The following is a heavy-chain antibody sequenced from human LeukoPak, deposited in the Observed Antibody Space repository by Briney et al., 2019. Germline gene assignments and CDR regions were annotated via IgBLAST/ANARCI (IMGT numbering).Heavy chain of an antibody. CDR1: GGSISSYY. CDR3: ARDRSPYFPMIEIFFDY. CDR2: INHSGST. V-gene: IGHV4-34*01. D-gene: IGHD2/OR15-2a*01. J-gene: IGHJ4*02. Sequence: PSETLSLTCTVSGGSISSYYWSWIRQPPGKGLEWIGEINHSGSTNYNPSLKSRVTISVDTSKNQFSLKLSSVTAADTAVYYCARDRSPYFPMIEIFFDYWGQGTLVTVSS.